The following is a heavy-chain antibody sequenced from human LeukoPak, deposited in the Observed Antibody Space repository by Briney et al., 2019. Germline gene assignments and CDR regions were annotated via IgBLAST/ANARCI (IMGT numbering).Heavy chain of an antibody. V-gene: IGHV4-59*01. J-gene: IGHJ5*02. Sequence: PSETLSLTCTVSGGSISSYYWSWIRQPPGKGLEWIGYIYYSGSTNYNPSLKSRVTISVDTSKNQFSLKLSSVTAADTAVYYCARVGGSRMITFGGDHRGGSWFDPWGQGTLVTVSS. CDR1: GGSISSYY. CDR2: IYYSGST. D-gene: IGHD3-16*01. CDR3: ARVGGSRMITFGGDHRGGSWFDP.